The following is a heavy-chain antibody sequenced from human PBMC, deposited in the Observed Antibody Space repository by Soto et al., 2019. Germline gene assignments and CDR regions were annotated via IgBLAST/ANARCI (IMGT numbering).Heavy chain of an antibody. V-gene: IGHV4-59*02. D-gene: IGHD3-10*01. Sequence: QVQLQESGPGLVKPSETLSLTCTVSGGSVSAYYWSWIRQPPGKGLEWIGYIYHSGSTNYNPSLKSRVTMSIDRSNNHCSVNLSSVPAGDSAVYYCARVSYRGGVIFDWGQGALVTVSS. J-gene: IGHJ4*02. CDR1: GGSVSAYY. CDR3: ARVSYRGGVIFD. CDR2: IYHSGST.